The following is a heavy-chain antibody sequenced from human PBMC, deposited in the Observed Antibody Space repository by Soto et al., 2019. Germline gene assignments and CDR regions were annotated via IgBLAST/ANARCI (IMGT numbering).Heavy chain of an antibody. D-gene: IGHD6-19*01. CDR1: GGTFSIYT. CDR3: ATRQWLVNGALDY. CDR2: FDPEDGET. J-gene: IGHJ4*02. V-gene: IGHV1-24*01. Sequence: ASVKVSCKASGGTFSIYTISWVRQAPGKGLEWMGGFDPEDGETIYAQKFQGRVTMTEDTSTDTAYMELSSLRSEDTAVYYCATRQWLVNGALDYWGQGTLVTVSS.